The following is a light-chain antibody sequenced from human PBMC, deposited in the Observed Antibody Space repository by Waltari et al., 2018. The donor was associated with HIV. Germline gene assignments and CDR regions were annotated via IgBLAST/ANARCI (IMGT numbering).Light chain of an antibody. CDR1: RDISND. CDR2: GAS. V-gene: IGKV1-27*01. CDR3: QNYDSAPVA. Sequence: DIQMSQAPPSLSASVGDRVTITCRASRDISNDLAWYQQKSGEVPKLLIYGASTLRPWVSSRFRGSGSGTEFTRTINGLQPEDVASYYCQNYDSAPVAFGQGTRLEI. J-gene: IGKJ5*01.